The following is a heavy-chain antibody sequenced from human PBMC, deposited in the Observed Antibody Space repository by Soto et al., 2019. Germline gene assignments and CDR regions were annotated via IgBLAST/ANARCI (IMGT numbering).Heavy chain of an antibody. CDR1: GFTFSSYA. D-gene: IGHD3-22*01. V-gene: IGHV3-23*01. Sequence: HPGGSLRLSCAASGFTFSSYAMSWVRQAPGKGLEWVSAISGSGGSTYYADSVKGRFTISRDNSKNTLYLQMNSLRAEDTAVYYCAKDYYYDSSGYSPYWGQGTLVTVSS. CDR3: AKDYYYDSSGYSPY. J-gene: IGHJ4*02. CDR2: ISGSGGST.